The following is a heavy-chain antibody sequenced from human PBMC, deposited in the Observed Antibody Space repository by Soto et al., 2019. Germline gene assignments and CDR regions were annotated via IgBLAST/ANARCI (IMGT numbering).Heavy chain of an antibody. CDR1: GFTFSSYA. V-gene: IGHV3-30-3*01. CDR3: ASPGGYSSGWYWTVGVKVGYFQH. D-gene: IGHD6-19*01. J-gene: IGHJ1*01. Sequence: QVQLVESGGGVVQPGRSLRLSCAASGFTFSSYAMHWVRQAPGKGLERVAVISYDGSNKYYADSVNGRFTISRDNSKNTLYLQMNSLRAEDTAVYYCASPGGYSSGWYWTVGVKVGYFQHWGQGTLVTVYS. CDR2: ISYDGSNK.